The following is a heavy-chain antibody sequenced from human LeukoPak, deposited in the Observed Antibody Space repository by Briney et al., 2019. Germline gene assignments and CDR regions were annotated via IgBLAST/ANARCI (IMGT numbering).Heavy chain of an antibody. CDR2: IKQDASQE. J-gene: IGHJ4*02. D-gene: IGHD3-10*01. CDR1: GFTFSSYW. Sequence: GGSLRLSCAASGFTFSSYWMSWVRQAPGKGPEWVAHIKQDASQEDHVDSVKGRFTISKDNAKNSLYLQMNSLRAEDTAVYYCARGGWFIVDYWGQGTLVTVSS. CDR3: ARGGWFIVDY. V-gene: IGHV3-7*04.